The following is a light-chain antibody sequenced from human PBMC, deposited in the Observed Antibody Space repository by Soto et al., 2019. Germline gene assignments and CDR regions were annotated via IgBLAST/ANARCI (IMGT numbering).Light chain of an antibody. CDR3: NSYTTTSTVV. J-gene: IGLJ3*02. V-gene: IGLV2-14*01. CDR1: SSDVGTYNY. CDR2: GVS. Sequence: QSALTQPASVSGSPGQSLTISCTGTSSDVGTYNYVSWYQQHPGKAPKLMIYGVSNRPSGIPNRFSGSKSGNTASLTISGRQAEDEADYYCNSYTTTSTVVFGGGTKLTVL.